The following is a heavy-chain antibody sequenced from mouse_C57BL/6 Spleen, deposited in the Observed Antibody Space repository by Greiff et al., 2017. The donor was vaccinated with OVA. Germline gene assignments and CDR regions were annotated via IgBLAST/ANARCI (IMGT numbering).Heavy chain of an antibody. J-gene: IGHJ4*01. CDR3: ARSTGTGLYAMDY. V-gene: IGHV1-69*01. D-gene: IGHD4-1*01. CDR1: GYTFTSYW. CDR2: IDPSDSYT. Sequence: QVQLQQPGAELVMPGASVKLSCKASGYTFTSYWLHWVKQRPGQGLEWIGEIDPSDSYTNYNQKFKGKSTLTVDKYSSTAYMQLSSRTSEDSAVYYCARSTGTGLYAMDYWGQGTSVTVSS.